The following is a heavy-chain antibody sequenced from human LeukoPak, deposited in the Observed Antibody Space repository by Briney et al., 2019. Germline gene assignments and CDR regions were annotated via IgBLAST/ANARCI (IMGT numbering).Heavy chain of an antibody. V-gene: IGHV1-2*02. J-gene: IGHJ3*02. Sequence: ASVRVSCKASGYTFTNYYIHWVRQAPGQGLEWMGWINSNRGGTNYAQKFQGRVTMTRDTSISTDYMELRSVRYDDTAVYYCGRAHGDDAFDIWGPGTIVTVSS. CDR2: INSNRGGT. D-gene: IGHD3-3*01. CDR3: GRAHGDDAFDI. CDR1: GYTFTNYY.